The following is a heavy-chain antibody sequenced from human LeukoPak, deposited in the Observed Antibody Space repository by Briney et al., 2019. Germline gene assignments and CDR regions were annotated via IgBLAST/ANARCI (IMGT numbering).Heavy chain of an antibody. CDR2: ISAYNGNT. D-gene: IGHD2-8*02. CDR3: AREYCTGGVCFHYMDV. J-gene: IGHJ6*03. Sequence: GASVKVSCKASGHTFTSYGISWVRQAPGQGLEWMGWISAYNGNTNYAQKLQGRVTMTTDTSTSTAYMELRSLRSDDTAVYYCAREYCTGGVCFHYMDVWGKGTTVTVSS. CDR1: GHTFTSYG. V-gene: IGHV1-18*01.